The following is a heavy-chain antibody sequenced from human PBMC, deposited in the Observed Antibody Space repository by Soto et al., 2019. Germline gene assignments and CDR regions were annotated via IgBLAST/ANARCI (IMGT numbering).Heavy chain of an antibody. CDR3: AREKEGDCSSTSCYALSDYYYYGMDV. J-gene: IGHJ6*02. D-gene: IGHD2-2*01. CDR2: IIPIFGTA. V-gene: IGHV1-69*13. Sequence: ASVKVSCKASGGTFSSYAISWVRQAPGQGLEWMGGIIPIFGTANYAQKFQGRVTITADESTSTAYMELSSLRSEDTAVYYCAREKEGDCSSTSCYALSDYYYYGMDVWGQGTTVTVSS. CDR1: GGTFSSYA.